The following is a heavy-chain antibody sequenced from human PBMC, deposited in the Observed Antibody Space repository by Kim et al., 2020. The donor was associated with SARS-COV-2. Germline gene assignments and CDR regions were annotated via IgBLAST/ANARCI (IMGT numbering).Heavy chain of an antibody. CDR2: IYYSGST. V-gene: IGHV4-59*01. CDR1: SDSISSYY. CDR3: TRSEGRGSWHQFDY. D-gene: IGHD6-13*01. J-gene: IGHJ4*02. Sequence: SETLSLTCTVSSDSISSYYWSWIRQLPGKGLEWLGYIYYSGSTDYNPSLKSRVTISWDTSKNQVSLAVTSVSAADTAVYYCTRSEGRGSWHQFDYWGQG.